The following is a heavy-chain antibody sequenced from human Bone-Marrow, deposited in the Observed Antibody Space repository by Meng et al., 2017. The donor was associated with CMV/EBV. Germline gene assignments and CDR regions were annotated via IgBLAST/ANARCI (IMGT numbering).Heavy chain of an antibody. CDR3: TRYGHVYGYRYFFDY. V-gene: IGHV3-30*04. CDR1: GFTFSNYA. J-gene: IGHJ4*02. D-gene: IGHD5-18*01. CDR2: ISNDAIIK. Sequence: LKISCSASGFTFSNYAMDWVRQAPGKGLEWVAVISNDAIIKYYADSVKGRFTISRDNSKNTVYLQMSNLRAVDTAVYYCTRYGHVYGYRYFFDYWGQGTLVTVSS.